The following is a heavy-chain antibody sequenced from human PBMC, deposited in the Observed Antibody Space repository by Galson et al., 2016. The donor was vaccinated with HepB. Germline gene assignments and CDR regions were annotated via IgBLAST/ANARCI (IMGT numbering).Heavy chain of an antibody. CDR1: GFTFSSYW. CDR2: ISGDGSST. CDR3: VRDKVTPGTNWFDP. D-gene: IGHD4-11*01. J-gene: IGHJ5*02. V-gene: IGHV3-74*01. Sequence: SLRLSCAASGFTFSSYWMHWVRQAPGEGLVWVSHISGDGSSTHYGDSVKGRFTVSRDNSKNTLYLQMNSLRAEDTAVYYCVRDKVTPGTNWFDPWGQGILVTVSS.